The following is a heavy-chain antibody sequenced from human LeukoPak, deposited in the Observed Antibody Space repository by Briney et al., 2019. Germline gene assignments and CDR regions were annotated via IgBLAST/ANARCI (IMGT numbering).Heavy chain of an antibody. CDR2: IYYSGST. Sequence: SETLSLTCTVSGGSNSSYYWSWIRQPPGKGLEWIGYIYYSGSTNYNPSLKSRVTISVDTSKNQFSLKLSSVTAADTAVYYCARELTGTFDYWGQGTLVTVSS. CDR1: GGSNSSYY. D-gene: IGHD7-27*01. V-gene: IGHV4-59*01. J-gene: IGHJ4*02. CDR3: ARELTGTFDY.